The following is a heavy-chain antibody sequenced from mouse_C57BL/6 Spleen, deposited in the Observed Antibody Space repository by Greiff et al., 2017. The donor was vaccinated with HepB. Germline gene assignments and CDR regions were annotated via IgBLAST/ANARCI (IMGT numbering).Heavy chain of an antibody. J-gene: IGHJ1*03. Sequence: VQLQQPGAELVKPGASVKLSCKASGYTFTSYWMHWVKQRPGQGLEWIGMIHPNSGSTNYNEKFKSKATLTVDKSSSTAYMQLSSLTSEDSAVYDCARSGSYYGSRNWYFDVWGTGTTVTVSS. CDR1: GYTFTSYW. CDR2: IHPNSGST. V-gene: IGHV1-64*01. D-gene: IGHD1-1*01. CDR3: ARSGSYYGSRNWYFDV.